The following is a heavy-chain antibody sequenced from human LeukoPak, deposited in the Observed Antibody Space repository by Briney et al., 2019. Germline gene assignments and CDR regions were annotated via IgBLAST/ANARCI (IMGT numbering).Heavy chain of an antibody. CDR2: INTNTGNP. D-gene: IGHD6-19*01. Sequence: ASVKVSCKASGYTFTNYAMNWMRQAPGQGLEWMGWINTNTGNPTYAQGFTGRFVFSLDTSVSTASLQISSLKPEDTAVYYCARRGSSGWGGPWYFDLWGRGTLVTVSS. CDR1: GYTFTNYA. CDR3: ARRGSSGWGGPWYFDL. J-gene: IGHJ2*01. V-gene: IGHV7-4-1*02.